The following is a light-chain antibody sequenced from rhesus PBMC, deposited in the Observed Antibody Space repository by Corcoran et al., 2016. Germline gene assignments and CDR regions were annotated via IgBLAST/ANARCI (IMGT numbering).Light chain of an antibody. Sequence: DIQMTQSPSSLSASVGDKLTITCRASQGISSWLAWYQPKPGKAPKLLIYKASSLQSGVPSRFSGSGSGTDFLLTIISLQPEDFATYYCLQYSSSPRTFGQGTKVEIK. J-gene: IGKJ1*01. CDR2: KAS. CDR1: QGISSW. CDR3: LQYSSSPRT. V-gene: IGKV1-22*01.